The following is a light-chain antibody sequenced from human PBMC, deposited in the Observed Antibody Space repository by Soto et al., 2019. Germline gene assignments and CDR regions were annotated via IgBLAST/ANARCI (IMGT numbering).Light chain of an antibody. CDR3: QQYSRYPYT. J-gene: IGKJ2*01. Sequence: DIQMTQSPSTLSASVGDRVTITCRASQSISSWLAWYQQKPGPAPKLLIYKASRLPSGVPSRFSGSGSGTEFTLTISSLHPDDFATYYCQQYSRYPYTFGQGTKLEIK. V-gene: IGKV1-5*03. CDR1: QSISSW. CDR2: KAS.